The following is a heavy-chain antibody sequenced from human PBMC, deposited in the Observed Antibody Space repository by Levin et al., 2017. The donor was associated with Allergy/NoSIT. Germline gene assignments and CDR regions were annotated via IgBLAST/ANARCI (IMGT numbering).Heavy chain of an antibody. CDR3: ARDKPYYYDSSGYYYGWFDP. J-gene: IGHJ5*02. Sequence: SETLSLTCTVSGGSISSSSYYWGWIRQPPGTGLEWIGSIYYSGSTYYNPSLKSRVTISVDTSKNQFSLKLSSVTAADTAVYYCARDKPYYYDSSGYYYGWFDPWGQGTLVTVSS. D-gene: IGHD3-22*01. V-gene: IGHV4-39*07. CDR1: GGSISSSSYY. CDR2: IYYSGST.